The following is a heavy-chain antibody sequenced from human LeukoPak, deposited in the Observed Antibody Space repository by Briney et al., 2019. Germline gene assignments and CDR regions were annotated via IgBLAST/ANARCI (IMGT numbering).Heavy chain of an antibody. CDR1: GGSISISSYY. CDR3: ARKLGIEPFDY. J-gene: IGHJ4*02. V-gene: IGHV4-39*01. CDR2: IYYSVSN. Sequence: PSETLSHTCTVPGGSISISSYYCGWIRQPPGKGLEWSARIYYSVSNYYNPSLKTRVTISVETPRNQFSRKLSSVTAANTAVYYCARKLGIEPFDYWGQGTLVTVSS. D-gene: IGHD7-27*01.